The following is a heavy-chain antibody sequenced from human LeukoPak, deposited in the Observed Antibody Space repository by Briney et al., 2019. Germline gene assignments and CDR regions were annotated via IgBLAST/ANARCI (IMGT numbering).Heavy chain of an antibody. Sequence: PGRSLRLSCAVSGFTFGDYGMHWVRQAPGKGLEWLAVLSYDGTNKYYADSVKGRFTISRDNSENTLYLQMNSLRAEDMAIYYCAKDLAYYDSSGDYYPAFDIWGQGTMVTVSS. CDR2: LSYDGTNK. J-gene: IGHJ3*02. CDR3: AKDLAYYDSSGDYYPAFDI. V-gene: IGHV3-30*18. CDR1: GFTFGDYG. D-gene: IGHD3-22*01.